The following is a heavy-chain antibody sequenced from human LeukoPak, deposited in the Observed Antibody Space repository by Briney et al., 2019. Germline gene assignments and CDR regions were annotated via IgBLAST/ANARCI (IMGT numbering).Heavy chain of an antibody. CDR1: GFTFSSYG. CDR2: ISGSGGST. V-gene: IGHV3-23*01. CDR3: ARGIAAAGESDY. Sequence: GGSLRLSCAASGFTFSSYGMSWVRQAPGKGLEWVSAISGSGGSTTYADSVKGRFTISRDNAKNTLYLQMNSLRAEDTAVYYCARGIAAAGESDYWGQGTLVTVSS. J-gene: IGHJ4*02. D-gene: IGHD6-13*01.